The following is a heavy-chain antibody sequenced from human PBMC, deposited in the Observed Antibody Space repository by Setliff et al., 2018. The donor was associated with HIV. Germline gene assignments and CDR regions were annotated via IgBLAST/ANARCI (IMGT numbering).Heavy chain of an antibody. J-gene: IGHJ3*02. D-gene: IGHD3-9*01. CDR1: GYTLTELS. CDR2: FDPEDVET. Sequence: ASVKVSCKVSGYTLTELSMHWVRQAPGKGLEWMGGFDPEDVETIYAQKFQGRVTMTEDTSTDTAYMELNSLRSEDTAMYYCATSGFYDILTGPTPGAFDIWGQGTLVTVS. CDR3: ATSGFYDILTGPTPGAFDI. V-gene: IGHV1-24*01.